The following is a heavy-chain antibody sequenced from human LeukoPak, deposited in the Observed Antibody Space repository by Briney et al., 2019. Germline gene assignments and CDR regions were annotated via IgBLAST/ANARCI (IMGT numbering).Heavy chain of an antibody. CDR1: GGSFSNHY. D-gene: IGHD3-10*01. V-gene: IGHV4-34*01. CDR2: INHSGST. J-gene: IGHJ6*03. CDR3: ARGPRIASGNYRRYYYYMDV. Sequence: PSETLSLTCAVYGGSFSNHYWSWIRQPPGKGLEWLGEINHSGSTNQNPSLKSRVTISVDRSKNQFSLKLSSVTAADTAVYYCARGPRIASGNYRRYYYYMDVWDKGTTVTVSS.